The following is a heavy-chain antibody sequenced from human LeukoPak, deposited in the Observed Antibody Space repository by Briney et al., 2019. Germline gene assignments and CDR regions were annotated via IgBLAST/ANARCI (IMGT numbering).Heavy chain of an antibody. D-gene: IGHD3-10*01. J-gene: IGHJ5*02. CDR1: GGSISSSNW. CDR2: IYHSGST. CDR3: ARDSGTTGEVKFDP. Sequence: SETLSLTCAVSGGSISSSNWWSWVRQPPGKGLEWIGEIYHSGSTNYNPSLKSRVTISVDTSKNQFSLKLTSVTAADTAVYYCARDSGTTGEVKFDPWGQGTLVTVSS. V-gene: IGHV4-4*02.